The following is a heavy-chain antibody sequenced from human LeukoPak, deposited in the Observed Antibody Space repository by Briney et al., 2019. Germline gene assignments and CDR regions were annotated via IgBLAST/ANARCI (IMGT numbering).Heavy chain of an antibody. Sequence: PSETLSLTCTVSGGSISSSTDYWAWLRQPPGKGLEWIGNIYISGNTYYNPSLQSRVTMSVDTSKNQFSQKVNSVTAADTAVYYCARVSSSWPHYYLDYWGQGTRVTASS. J-gene: IGHJ4*02. CDR1: GGSISSSTDY. CDR3: ARVSSSWPHYYLDY. V-gene: IGHV4-39*07. CDR2: IYISGNT. D-gene: IGHD6-13*01.